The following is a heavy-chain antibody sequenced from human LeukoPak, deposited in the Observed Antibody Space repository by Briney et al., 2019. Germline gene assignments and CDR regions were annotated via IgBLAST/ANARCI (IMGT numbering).Heavy chain of an antibody. CDR1: GGSFSGYY. Sequence: PSQTLSLTCTVYGGSFSGYYWSWIRQPPGKGLEWIGEINHSGSTNYNPSLRSRVTVSVHTSKNQLSLKLSSVTAADTAVYYCARQWLVSPLFDYWGQGTLVTVSS. V-gene: IGHV4-34*01. J-gene: IGHJ4*02. D-gene: IGHD6-19*01. CDR3: ARQWLVSPLFDY. CDR2: INHSGST.